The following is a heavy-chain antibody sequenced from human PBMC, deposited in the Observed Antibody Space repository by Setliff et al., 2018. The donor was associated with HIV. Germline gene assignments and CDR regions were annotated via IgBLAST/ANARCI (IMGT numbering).Heavy chain of an antibody. CDR1: GYSITSGYY. CDR2: FFHSGNT. D-gene: IGHD3-3*01. J-gene: IGHJ2*01. V-gene: IGHV4-38-2*01. Sequence: PSETLSLTCAVSGYSITSGYYWGWIRQPPGKGLEWIGSFFHSGNTYYNPSLKTRVTMSVDTSKNQFSLRLSSVTAADTAVYYCVSLPASYDFWSGDYRDWYFDVWGRGTLVTVSS. CDR3: VSLPASYDFWSGDYRDWYFDV.